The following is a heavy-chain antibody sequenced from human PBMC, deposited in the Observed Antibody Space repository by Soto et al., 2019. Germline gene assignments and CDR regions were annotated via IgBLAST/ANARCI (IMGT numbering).Heavy chain of an antibody. V-gene: IGHV3-23*04. D-gene: IGHD3-22*01. Sequence: EVQLVESGGGLMQPGGSLRLSCAASGFNVSTNYMTWVRQAPGKGLEWVSAISGSGGSTYYADSVKGRFTISRDNSKNTLYLQMNSLRAEDTAVYYCAKESDSSGYYCVDYWGQGTLVTVSS. CDR3: AKESDSSGYYCVDY. CDR2: ISGSGGST. CDR1: GFNVSTNY. J-gene: IGHJ4*02.